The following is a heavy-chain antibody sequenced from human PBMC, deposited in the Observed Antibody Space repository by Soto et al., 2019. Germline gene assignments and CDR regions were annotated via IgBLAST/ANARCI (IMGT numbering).Heavy chain of an antibody. V-gene: IGHV3-7*01. D-gene: IGHD5-12*01. CDR1: GFTFSSYW. J-gene: IGHJ6*03. CDR2: IKQDGSEK. CDR3: ARESRWLRFPHYYYYMDV. Sequence: GGSLRLSCAASGFTFSSYWMSWVRQAPGKGLEWVANIKQDGSEKYYVDSVKGRFTISRDNAKNSLYLQMNSLRAEDTAVYYCARESRWLRFPHYYYYMDVWGKGTTVTVSS.